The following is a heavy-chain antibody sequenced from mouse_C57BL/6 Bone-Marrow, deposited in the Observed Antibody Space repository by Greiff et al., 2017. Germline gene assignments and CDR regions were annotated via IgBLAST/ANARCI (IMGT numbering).Heavy chain of an antibody. D-gene: IGHD1-1*01. CDR1: GYTFTDYN. J-gene: IGHJ2*01. V-gene: IGHV1-22*01. CDR3: ARNYYGSTYYFDY. Sequence: EVQLQQSGPELVKPGASVKMSCKASGYTFTDYNMHWVKQSHGKSLEWIGYINPNNGGTSYNQKFKGKATLTVNKSSSTAYMELRSLTSEDSAVYYCARNYYGSTYYFDYWGQGTTRTVSS. CDR2: INPNNGGT.